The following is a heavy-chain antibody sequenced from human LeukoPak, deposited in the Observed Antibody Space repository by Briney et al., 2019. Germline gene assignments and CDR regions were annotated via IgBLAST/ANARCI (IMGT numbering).Heavy chain of an antibody. D-gene: IGHD6-13*01. Sequence: GESLKISCKGSGYSFTSYWIGWVRQMPGKGLEWMGIIYPGDSDTRYSPSFQGQVTISADKSIGTAYLQWSSLKASDTAMYYCATSREGSSWYLEFDYWGQGTLVTVSS. CDR2: IYPGDSDT. J-gene: IGHJ4*02. CDR3: ATSREGSSWYLEFDY. CDR1: GYSFTSYW. V-gene: IGHV5-51*01.